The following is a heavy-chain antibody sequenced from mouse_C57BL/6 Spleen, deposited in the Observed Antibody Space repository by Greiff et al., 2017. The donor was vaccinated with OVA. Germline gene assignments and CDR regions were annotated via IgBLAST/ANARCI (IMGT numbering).Heavy chain of an antibody. CDR2: IYPGDGDT. Sequence: VQLQQSGPELVKPGASVKISCKASGYAFSSSWMNWVKQRPGKGLEWIGRIYPGDGDTNYNGKFKGKATLTADKSASTAYMQLSSLTSEDSAVYFCARDLLSYYFDYWGQGTTLTVSS. CDR1: GYAFSSSW. D-gene: IGHD2-1*01. V-gene: IGHV1-82*01. CDR3: ARDLLSYYFDY. J-gene: IGHJ2*01.